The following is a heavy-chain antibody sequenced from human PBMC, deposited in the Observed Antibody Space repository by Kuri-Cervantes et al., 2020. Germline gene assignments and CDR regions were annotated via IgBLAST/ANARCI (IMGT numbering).Heavy chain of an antibody. V-gene: IGHV1-46*01. J-gene: IGHJ4*02. CDR3: ARGRTLRYFDWQTWHLLL. CDR2: INPSGGST. Sequence: ASVKVSCKASGYTFTGYYMHWVRQAPGQGLEWMGIINPSGGSTSYAQKFQGRVTMTRDTSTSTVYMELSSLRSEDTAVYYCARGRTLRYFDWQTWHLLLWGQGTLVTVSS. D-gene: IGHD3-9*01. CDR1: GYTFTGYY.